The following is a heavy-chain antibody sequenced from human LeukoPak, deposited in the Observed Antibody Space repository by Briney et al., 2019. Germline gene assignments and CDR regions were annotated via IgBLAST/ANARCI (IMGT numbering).Heavy chain of an antibody. CDR2: IYYSGST. Sequence: KPSETLSLTCTVSGGSISSYYWSWIRQPPGKGLEWIGYIYYSGSTNYNPSLKSRVTISVDTSKNQFSLKLSSVTAADTAVYYCASSIVVVPAAPFDYWGQGTLVTVSS. J-gene: IGHJ4*02. V-gene: IGHV4-59*01. D-gene: IGHD2-2*01. CDR3: ASSIVVVPAAPFDY. CDR1: GGSISSYY.